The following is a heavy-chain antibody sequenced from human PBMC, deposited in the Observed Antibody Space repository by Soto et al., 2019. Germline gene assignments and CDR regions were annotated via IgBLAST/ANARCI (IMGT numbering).Heavy chain of an antibody. D-gene: IGHD1-26*01. V-gene: IGHV4-59*01. CDR3: ARGSGNYYYYGLDV. Sequence: PSETLSLTCTVSGGSISSSYWSWTRQPPGKGLEWIGYMYDSGSTNYNPSLRSRVTISVDTSKKQFSLKLSSVTAADTAVYYCARGSGNYYYYGLDVWGQGTTVTVSS. CDR2: MYDSGST. J-gene: IGHJ6*02. CDR1: GGSISSSY.